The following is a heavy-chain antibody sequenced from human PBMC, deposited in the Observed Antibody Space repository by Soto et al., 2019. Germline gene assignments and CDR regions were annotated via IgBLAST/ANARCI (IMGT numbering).Heavy chain of an antibody. CDR2: IIPILGIA. CDR1: GGTFSSYT. J-gene: IGHJ4*02. V-gene: IGHV1-69*02. Sequence: QVQLVQSGAEVKKPGSSVKVSCKASGGTFSSYTISWVRQAPGQGLEWMGRIIPILGIANYAQKFQGRVTITADKSTSTAYMELSSLRSEDTAVYYCAYGDYGGNSALDYWGQGTLVTVSS. D-gene: IGHD4-17*01. CDR3: AYGDYGGNSALDY.